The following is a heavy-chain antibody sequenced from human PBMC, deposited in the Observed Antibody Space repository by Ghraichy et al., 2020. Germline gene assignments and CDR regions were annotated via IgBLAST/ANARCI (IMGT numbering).Heavy chain of an antibody. J-gene: IGHJ3*02. CDR2: ISSSGSTI. CDR3: ARAREGDFWSSYGYDPFDI. CDR1: GFTFSDYY. Sequence: GGSLRLSCAASGFTFSDYYMSWIRQAPGKGLEWVSYISSSGSTIYYADSVKGRFTISRDNAKNSLYMQMNSLGADDTAVYYCARAREGDFWSSYGYDPFDIWGQGTMVTVSS. V-gene: IGHV3-11*01. D-gene: IGHD3-3*01.